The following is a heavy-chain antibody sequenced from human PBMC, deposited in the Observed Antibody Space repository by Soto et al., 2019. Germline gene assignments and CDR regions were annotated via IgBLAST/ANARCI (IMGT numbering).Heavy chain of an antibody. J-gene: IGHJ6*03. CDR1: GFTFSSYA. V-gene: IGHV3-23*01. CDR3: AKSMVRGVIDYYYYYMDV. CDR2: ISGSGGST. D-gene: IGHD3-10*01. Sequence: GGSLRLSCAASGFTFSSYAMSWVRQAPGKGLEWVSAISGSGGSTYYADSVKGRFTISRDNSKNTLYLQMNSLRAEDTAVYYCAKSMVRGVIDYYYYYMDVWGKGTTVTVSS.